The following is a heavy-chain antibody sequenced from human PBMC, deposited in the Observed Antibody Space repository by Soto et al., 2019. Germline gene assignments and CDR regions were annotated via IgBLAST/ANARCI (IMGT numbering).Heavy chain of an antibody. D-gene: IGHD6-13*01. CDR1: GYTFTGYY. Sequence: QVQLVQSGAEVKKPGASVKVSCKASGYTFTGYYMHWVRQAPGQGPEWMGWINPNSGGTNYAQKFQARVTMTSETSISTAYMELSRLRSDDTAVYYCARGWIAAAGTRRAFDYWGQGTLVAVSS. J-gene: IGHJ4*02. CDR2: INPNSGGT. V-gene: IGHV1-2*02. CDR3: ARGWIAAAGTRRAFDY.